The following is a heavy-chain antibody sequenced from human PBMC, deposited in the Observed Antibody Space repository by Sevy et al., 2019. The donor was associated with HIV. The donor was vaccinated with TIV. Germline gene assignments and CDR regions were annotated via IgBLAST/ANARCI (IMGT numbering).Heavy chain of an antibody. J-gene: IGHJ5*02. D-gene: IGHD3-22*01. CDR2: ISRTSTTT. CDR1: GFTFSTYS. Sequence: GGCLRLSCKASGFTFSTYSMHWVRQAPGKGLEWVSSISRTSTTTYYADSAKGRFTISRDNAKNSLYLQMNSLRDEDTAVYYCAREAYYYDSREENWFDPWGQGTLVTVSS. V-gene: IGHV3-48*02. CDR3: AREAYYYDSREENWFDP.